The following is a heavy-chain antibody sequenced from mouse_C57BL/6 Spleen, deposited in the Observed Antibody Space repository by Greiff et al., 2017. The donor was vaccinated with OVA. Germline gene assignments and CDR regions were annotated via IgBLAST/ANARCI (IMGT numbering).Heavy chain of an antibody. CDR3: TGLGQDAMDY. D-gene: IGHD3-3*01. J-gene: IGHJ4*01. CDR2: IRLKSDNYAT. Sequence: EVQLVESGGGLVQPGGSMKLSCVASGFTFSNYWMNWVRQSPEKGLEWVAQIRLKSDNYATHYAESVKGRFTISRDDSKSSVYLQMNNLRAEDTGIYYCTGLGQDAMDYWGQGTSVTVSS. CDR1: GFTFSNYW. V-gene: IGHV6-3*01.